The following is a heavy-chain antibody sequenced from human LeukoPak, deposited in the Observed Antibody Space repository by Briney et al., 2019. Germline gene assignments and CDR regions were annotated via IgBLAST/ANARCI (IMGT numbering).Heavy chain of an antibody. CDR2: ISASGGST. J-gene: IGHJ1*01. Sequence: PGGSLRLSCAVSGITLSNYGMSWVRQAPGKGLEWVAGISASGGSTNYADSVKGRFTISRDNAKNSLFLQMGSLRVEDTAVYYCARESTAGYNSSWYGFRNWGQGTLVSVSS. V-gene: IGHV3-23*01. D-gene: IGHD6-13*01. CDR1: GITLSNYG. CDR3: ARESTAGYNSSWYGFRN.